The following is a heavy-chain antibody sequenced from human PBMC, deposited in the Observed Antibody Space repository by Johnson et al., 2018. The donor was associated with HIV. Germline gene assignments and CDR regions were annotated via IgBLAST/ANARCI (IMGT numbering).Heavy chain of an antibody. CDR2: INWNGGST. J-gene: IGHJ3*02. Sequence: VQLVESGGGVVQPGGSLRLSCAASGFTFRSNGMHWVRQAPGKGLEWVSGINWNGGSTGYADSVKGRFTISRDNAKNSLYLQMNSLRAEDTALYYCARGRYYYDSSGSDAFDIWGQGTMVTVSS. V-gene: IGHV3-20*04. D-gene: IGHD3-22*01. CDR3: ARGRYYYDSSGSDAFDI. CDR1: GFTFRSNG.